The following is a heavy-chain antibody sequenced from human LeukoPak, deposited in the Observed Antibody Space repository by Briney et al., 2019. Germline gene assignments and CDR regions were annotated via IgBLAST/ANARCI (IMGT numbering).Heavy chain of an antibody. Sequence: GESLKISCKGSGYSFTSYWISWVRQMPGKGLEWMGRIDPSDSYSNYSPSFQGHVTISADKSISTAYLQWSSLKASDTAMYYCARYTTGDFDYWGQGTLVTVSS. CDR1: GYSFTSYW. CDR2: IDPSDSYS. D-gene: IGHD1-1*01. V-gene: IGHV5-10-1*01. CDR3: ARYTTGDFDY. J-gene: IGHJ4*02.